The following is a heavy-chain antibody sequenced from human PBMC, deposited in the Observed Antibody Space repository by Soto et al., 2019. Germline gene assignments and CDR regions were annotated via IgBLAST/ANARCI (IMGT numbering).Heavy chain of an antibody. V-gene: IGHV3-64*01. Sequence: EVQLAESGGGLAQPGGSLKLSCAASGFTLSGYAMDWDRQAPGKGLEYVSGISSNGVGTYYANSVQGRFTISRDNSKNTVYLQMGSLRTGDMAVYYCARRARPDFYSMDVWGKGTTVTVSS. CDR1: GFTLSGYA. CDR3: ARRARPDFYSMDV. J-gene: IGHJ6*03. CDR2: ISSNGVGT. D-gene: IGHD6-6*01.